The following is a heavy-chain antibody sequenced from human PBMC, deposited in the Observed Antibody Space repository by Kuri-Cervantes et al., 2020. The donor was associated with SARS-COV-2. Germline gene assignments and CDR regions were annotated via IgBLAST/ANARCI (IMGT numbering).Heavy chain of an antibody. J-gene: IGHJ3*02. D-gene: IGHD4-17*01. Sequence: SETLSLTCTVSGGSISSYYWSWIRQPAGKGLEWIGRIYPSGSTNYNPSLKSRVTMSVDTSKNQLSLKLSSVTAADTAVYYCARYDYGDYVDAFAIWGQGTMVTVSS. V-gene: IGHV4-4*07. CDR3: ARYDYGDYVDAFAI. CDR2: IYPSGST. CDR1: GGSISSYY.